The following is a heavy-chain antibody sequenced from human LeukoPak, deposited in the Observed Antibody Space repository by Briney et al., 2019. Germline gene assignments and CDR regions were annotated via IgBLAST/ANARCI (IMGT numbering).Heavy chain of an antibody. Sequence: ASVKVSCKASGGTFSSYAISWVRQAPGQGLEWMGRINPNSGGTNYAQKFQGRVTMTRDTSISTAYMELSRLRSDDTAVYYCARARGYNWFDPWGQGTLVTVSS. V-gene: IGHV1-2*06. CDR1: GGTFSSYA. CDR2: INPNSGGT. J-gene: IGHJ5*02. D-gene: IGHD3-16*01. CDR3: ARARGYNWFDP.